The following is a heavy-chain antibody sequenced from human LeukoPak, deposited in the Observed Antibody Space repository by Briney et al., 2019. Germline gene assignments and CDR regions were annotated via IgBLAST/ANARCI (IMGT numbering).Heavy chain of an antibody. CDR1: GFTFDDYG. J-gene: IGHJ6*03. CDR2: INWNGGST. V-gene: IGHV3-20*01. D-gene: IGHD6-13*01. CDR3: ARDGPGYSSSWFKPEGYMDV. Sequence: GGSLRLSCAASGFTFDDYGMCWVRQAPGKGLEWVSGINWNGGSTGYADSVKGRFTISRDNAKNSLYLQMNSLRAEDTALYHCARDGPGYSSSWFKPEGYMDVWGKGTTVTVSS.